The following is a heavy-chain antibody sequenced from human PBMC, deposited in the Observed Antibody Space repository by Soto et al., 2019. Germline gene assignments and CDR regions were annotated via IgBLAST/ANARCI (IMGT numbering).Heavy chain of an antibody. CDR2: IYHSGST. Sequence: QVQLQESGPGLVKPSGTLSLTCAVSGGSISSSNWWSWVRQPPGKGLEWIGEIYHSGSTNYNPSLRSRVTISVDKSKNQFSLKLSSVTAADTAVYYCARLREWLRFRYYYYGMDVWGQGTTVTVSS. J-gene: IGHJ6*02. CDR3: ARLREWLRFRYYYYGMDV. V-gene: IGHV4-4*02. CDR1: GGSISSSNW. D-gene: IGHD5-12*01.